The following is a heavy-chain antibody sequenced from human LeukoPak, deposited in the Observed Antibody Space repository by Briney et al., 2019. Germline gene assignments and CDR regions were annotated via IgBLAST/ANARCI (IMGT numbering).Heavy chain of an antibody. V-gene: IGHV4-4*09. CDR2: IYTSGST. D-gene: IGHD5-24*01. Sequence: SETLSLTCTVSGGSISSYYWSWLRQPPGKGLEWIGYIYTSGSTNYNPSLKSRVTISVDTSKNQFSLKLSSVTAADTAVYYCASCRDGYNDAFDIWGQGTMVTVSS. CDR1: GGSISSYY. CDR3: ASCRDGYNDAFDI. J-gene: IGHJ3*02.